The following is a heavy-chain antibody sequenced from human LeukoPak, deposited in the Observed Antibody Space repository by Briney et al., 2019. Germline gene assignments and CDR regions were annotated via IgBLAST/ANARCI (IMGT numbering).Heavy chain of an antibody. D-gene: IGHD6-6*01. CDR1: GFTFSTYS. V-gene: IGHV3-21*01. J-gene: IGHJ4*02. CDR3: ARTRLPYSSSSVAYYFDY. CDR2: ISTSSYI. Sequence: SGGSLRLSCAASGFTFSTYSMNWVRQAPGKGLEWVSSISTSSYIYYADSVKGRFTISRENAKNSLYLQMNSLRAEDTTVYYCARTRLPYSSSSVAYYFDYWGQGTLVTVSS.